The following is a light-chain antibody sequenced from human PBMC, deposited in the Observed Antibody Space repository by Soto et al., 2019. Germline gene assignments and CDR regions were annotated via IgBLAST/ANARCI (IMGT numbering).Light chain of an antibody. CDR3: SSYTSRSIDYV. CDR2: EVS. V-gene: IGLV2-14*01. CDR1: SSDVGGYNY. Sequence: QSALTQPASVSGSPGQSITISCTGTSSDVGGYNYVSWYQQHPGKAPKLMIYEVSNRPSGVSNRFSGSKSGNTASLTISGLQAEDEADYHCSSYTSRSIDYVFGTGTKLTVL. J-gene: IGLJ1*01.